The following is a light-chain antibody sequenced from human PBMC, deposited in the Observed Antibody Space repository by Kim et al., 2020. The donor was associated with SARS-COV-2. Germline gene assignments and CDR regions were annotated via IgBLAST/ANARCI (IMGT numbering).Light chain of an antibody. CDR2: YDS. J-gene: IGLJ2*01. V-gene: IGLV3-21*04. Sequence: GKTARFSGGGNGIVAKREVWYQQQPGGAPALVIYYDSDRPSGIPERCSGSNSGNTATLAISRVEAGDEDDYYCQVWDSSSDHRVVFGGGTQLTVL. CDR1: GIVAKR. CDR3: QVWDSSSDHRVV.